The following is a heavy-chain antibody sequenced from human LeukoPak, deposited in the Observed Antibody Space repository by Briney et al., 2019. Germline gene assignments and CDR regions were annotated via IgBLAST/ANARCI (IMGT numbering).Heavy chain of an antibody. CDR1: GFTFSSYS. Sequence: PGGSLRLSCAASGFTFSSYSMNWVRQAPGKGLEWVSSISSSSSYIYYADSVKGRFTISRDNAKNSLYLQMNSLRAEDTAVYYCARVSGYYADDAFDIWGQGTMVTVSS. V-gene: IGHV3-21*01. D-gene: IGHD3-22*01. J-gene: IGHJ3*02. CDR2: ISSSSSYI. CDR3: ARVSGYYADDAFDI.